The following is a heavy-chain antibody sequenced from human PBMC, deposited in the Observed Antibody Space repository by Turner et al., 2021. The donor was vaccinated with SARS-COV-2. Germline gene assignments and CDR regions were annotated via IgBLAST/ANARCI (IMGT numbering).Heavy chain of an antibody. D-gene: IGHD2-21*02. J-gene: IGHJ4*02. V-gene: IGHV1-18*01. CDR2: ITGDNGNT. Sequence: QVQLVQSGAEVRTPWALVKVSCRAAGYTFTSYGISWVRQAPGQGLEWMGWITGDNGNTHYPQNVQGRVTMTTDKATSTAYMELSSLRSDDTAVYYCARLGGGDRHGDYWGQGTLVTVSS. CDR3: ARLGGGDRHGDY. CDR1: GYTFTSYG.